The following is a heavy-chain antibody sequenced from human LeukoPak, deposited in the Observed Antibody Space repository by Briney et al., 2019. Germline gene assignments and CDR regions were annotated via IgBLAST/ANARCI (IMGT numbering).Heavy chain of an antibody. J-gene: IGHJ4*02. CDR1: GFTFSSYE. V-gene: IGHV3-48*03. D-gene: IGHD3-10*01. Sequence: GGSLRLSCAASGFTFSSYEMNWVRQAPGKGLEWVSYISNSGNTIYYADSVKGRFTISRDNAKNSLYLQMNSLRAEDTAVYYCARRSRGAGSWYYFDYWGQGTLVTVSS. CDR2: ISNSGNTI. CDR3: ARRSRGAGSWYYFDY.